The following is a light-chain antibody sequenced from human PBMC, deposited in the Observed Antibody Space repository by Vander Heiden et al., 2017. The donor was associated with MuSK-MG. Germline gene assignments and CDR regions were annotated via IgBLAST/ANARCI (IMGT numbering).Light chain of an antibody. J-gene: IGKJ1*01. CDR2: STS. CDR1: QNIGKS. V-gene: IGKV1-39*01. Sequence: PMTQSPSSLSASVGDRVNITCRAGQNIGKSLNWYQQKPGRAPWLLIYSTSTLQSGVPPRFSGSGSGTDFTLTISSLQPEDFATYYCQHSYTIPGALGKGTRVE. CDR3: QHSYTIPGA.